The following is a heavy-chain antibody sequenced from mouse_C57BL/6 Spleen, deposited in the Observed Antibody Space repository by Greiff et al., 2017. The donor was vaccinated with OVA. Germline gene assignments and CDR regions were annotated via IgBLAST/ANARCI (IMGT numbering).Heavy chain of an antibody. CDR1: GYSFTGYY. V-gene: IGHV1-42*01. J-gene: IGHJ3*01. CDR3: ARRGPYDYDGAWLAY. D-gene: IGHD2-4*01. Sequence: VQLKESGPELVKPGASVKISCKASGYSFTGYYMNWVKQSPEKSLEWIGEINPSTGGTTYNQKFKAKATLTVDKSSSTAYMQLKSLTSEDSAVYYCARRGPYDYDGAWLAYWGKGTLVTVSA. CDR2: INPSTGGT.